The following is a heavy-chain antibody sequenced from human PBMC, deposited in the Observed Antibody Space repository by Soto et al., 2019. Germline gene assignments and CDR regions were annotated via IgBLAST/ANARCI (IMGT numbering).Heavy chain of an antibody. V-gene: IGHV1-69*02. Sequence: ASVKVSCKASGGTFSSYTISWVRQAPGQGLEWMGRIIPILGIANYAQKFQGRVTITADKSTSTAYMELSSLRSEDTAVYYCASQLNSGSHTNWFDPWGQGTLVTVSS. CDR1: GGTFSSYT. J-gene: IGHJ5*02. D-gene: IGHD3-10*01. CDR2: IIPILGIA. CDR3: ASQLNSGSHTNWFDP.